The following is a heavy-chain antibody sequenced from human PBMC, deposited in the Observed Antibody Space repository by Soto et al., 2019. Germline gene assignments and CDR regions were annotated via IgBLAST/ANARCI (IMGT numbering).Heavy chain of an antibody. V-gene: IGHV4-61*08. Sequence: SETLSHTCTVSGGSISSGGYYWSWIRQHPGKGLEWIGYIYYSGSTNYNPSLKSRVTISVDTAKNQFSLKLRAVTAADTAVYYCSRHFRDTLYPWGQRNLVTVSS. J-gene: IGHJ5*02. CDR3: SRHFRDTLYP. CDR1: GGSISSGGYY. D-gene: IGHD3-3*02. CDR2: IYYSGST.